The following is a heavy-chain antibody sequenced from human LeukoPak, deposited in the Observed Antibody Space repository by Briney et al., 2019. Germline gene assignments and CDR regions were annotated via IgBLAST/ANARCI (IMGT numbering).Heavy chain of an antibody. CDR1: GFTFSSYA. CDR3: AKDMVVAATLPSTYYFDY. V-gene: IGHV3-23*01. CDR2: ISGSGGCT. Sequence: PGGSVRLFCAASGFTFSSYAMSWVRQAPGKGLEWVSVISGSGGCTYYALSGTGRLTISRDNSKSTLYLQMNSLRAEDTAVYYCAKDMVVAATLPSTYYFDYWGQGTLVTVSS. J-gene: IGHJ4*02. D-gene: IGHD2-15*01.